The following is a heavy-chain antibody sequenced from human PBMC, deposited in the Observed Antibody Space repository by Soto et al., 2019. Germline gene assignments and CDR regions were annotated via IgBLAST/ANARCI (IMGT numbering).Heavy chain of an antibody. D-gene: IGHD3-3*01. CDR1: GFTFSSYA. V-gene: IGHV3-23*01. CDR3: AKEVAFLEWLLHAEYFQH. J-gene: IGHJ1*01. CDR2: ISGSGGST. Sequence: GGSLRLSCAASGFTFSSYAMSWVRQAPGKGLEWVSAISGSGGSTYYADSVKGRFTISRDNSKNTLYLQMNSLRAEDTAVYYCAKEVAFLEWLLHAEYFQHWGQGTLVTVSS.